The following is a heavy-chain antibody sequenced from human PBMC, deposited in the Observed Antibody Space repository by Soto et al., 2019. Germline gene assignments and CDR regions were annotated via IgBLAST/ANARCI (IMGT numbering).Heavy chain of an antibody. V-gene: IGHV4-59*01. Sequence: PSETLSLTCTVSGGSISSYYWSWIRQPPGKGLEWIGYIYYSGSTNYNPSLKSRVTISVDTSKNQFSLKLSSVTAADTAVYYCARAFYGDYDSGSGYNWFDPWGQGNLVTVSS. D-gene: IGHD4-17*01. CDR1: GGSISSYY. J-gene: IGHJ5*02. CDR2: IYYSGST. CDR3: ARAFYGDYDSGSGYNWFDP.